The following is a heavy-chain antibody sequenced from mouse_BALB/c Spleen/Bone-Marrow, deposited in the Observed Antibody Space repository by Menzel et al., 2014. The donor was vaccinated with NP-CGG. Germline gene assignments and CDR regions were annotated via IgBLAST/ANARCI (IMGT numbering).Heavy chain of an antibody. CDR3: ARDNYGSRFDY. V-gene: IGHV5-6-3*01. D-gene: IGHD1-1*01. J-gene: IGHJ2*01. Sequence: EVQGVESGGGLVQPGGSLKLSCAASGFTFSSYSMSWVRQTPDKRLELVAAINNNDGNTYYPDSVKGRFTISRDNAKNTLYLQMSSLKSEDTAMYYCARDNYGSRFDYWGQGTTLTVSS. CDR1: GFTFSSYS. CDR2: INNNDGNT.